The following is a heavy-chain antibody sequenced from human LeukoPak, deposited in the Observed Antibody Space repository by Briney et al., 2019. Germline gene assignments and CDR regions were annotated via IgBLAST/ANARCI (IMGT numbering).Heavy chain of an antibody. J-gene: IGHJ5*02. Sequence: ASVKVSCKASGYTFTSYYMHWVRQAPGQGLEWMGIINPSGGSTSYAQKFQGRVTMTRDTSTSTVYMELSSLRSEDTAVCYCARDFPDYYDSSGRENWFDPWGQGTLVTVSS. CDR3: ARDFPDYYDSSGRENWFDP. CDR1: GYTFTSYY. V-gene: IGHV1-46*01. D-gene: IGHD3-22*01. CDR2: INPSGGST.